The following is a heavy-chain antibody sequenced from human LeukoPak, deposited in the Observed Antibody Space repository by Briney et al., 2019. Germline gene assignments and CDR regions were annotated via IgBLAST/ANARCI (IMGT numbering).Heavy chain of an antibody. CDR1: GGSFSGYL. J-gene: IGHJ4*02. D-gene: IGHD4-17*01. CDR3: ARGPPTTVTTLYLRY. CDR2: INYNGEIT. Sequence: PSETLSLTCTVSGGSFSGYLWSWLRQSPGKGLEWIGEINYNGEITNYNPSLKSRLTMSVDTSKNQFSLKLSSVTAADTAVYYCARGPPTTVTTLYLRYWGQGTLVTVSS. V-gene: IGHV4-34*01.